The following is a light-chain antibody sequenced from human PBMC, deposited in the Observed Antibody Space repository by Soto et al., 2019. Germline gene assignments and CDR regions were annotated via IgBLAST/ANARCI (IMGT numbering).Light chain of an antibody. CDR2: AAS. J-gene: IGKJ3*01. V-gene: IGKV1-39*01. CDR3: QQSYSSPPV. Sequence: DIQMTQSPSSLSASVGDRVTITCRASQSISSYLNWYQQKPGKAPKVLIYAASTLQSGVPSRFSASGFGTDFTLTISSLQLEDFASYYCQQSYSSPPVFGPGTKVDIK. CDR1: QSISSY.